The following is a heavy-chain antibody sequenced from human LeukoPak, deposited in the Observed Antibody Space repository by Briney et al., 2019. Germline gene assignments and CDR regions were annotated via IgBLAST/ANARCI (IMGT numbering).Heavy chain of an antibody. D-gene: IGHD5-18*01. J-gene: IGHJ3*02. V-gene: IGHV4-4*02. Sequence: SETLSLTCAVSGGSISSSNWWSWVRQPPGKGLEWIGEIYHSGSTNYNPSLKSRVTISVDKSKNQFSLKLSSVTAADTAVYYCARLRGYSYGTDAFDIWGQGTMVTVPS. CDR2: IYHSGST. CDR1: GGSISSSNW. CDR3: ARLRGYSYGTDAFDI.